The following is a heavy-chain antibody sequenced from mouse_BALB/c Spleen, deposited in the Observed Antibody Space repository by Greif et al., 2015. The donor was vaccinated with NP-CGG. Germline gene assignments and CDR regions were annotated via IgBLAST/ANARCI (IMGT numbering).Heavy chain of an antibody. CDR2: ISSGGSTI. Sequence: EVHLVESGGGLVQPGGSRKLSCAASGFTFSSFGMHWVRQAPEKGLEWVAYISSGGSTIYYADTVKGRFTISRDNPKNTLFLQMTSLRSEDTAMYYCARGENYRYFDYWGQGTTLTVSS. J-gene: IGHJ2*01. V-gene: IGHV5-17*02. CDR3: ARGENYRYFDY. CDR1: GFTFSSFG. D-gene: IGHD2-14*01.